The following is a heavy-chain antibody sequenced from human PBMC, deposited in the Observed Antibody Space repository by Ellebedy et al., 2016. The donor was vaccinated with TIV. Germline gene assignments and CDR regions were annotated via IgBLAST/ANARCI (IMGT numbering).Heavy chain of an antibody. CDR3: ASGHRGISFGI. D-gene: IGHD3-16*01. CDR1: GFTFSSYW. Sequence: GESLKISCAASGFTFSSYWMSWVRQVRQAPGKGLEWVANIKHDGSETSYVDSVKGRFTISRDNAKNSLYLQMNSLRAEDTAVYYCASGHRGISFGIWGQGTMVTVSS. J-gene: IGHJ3*02. V-gene: IGHV3-7*03. CDR2: IKHDGSET.